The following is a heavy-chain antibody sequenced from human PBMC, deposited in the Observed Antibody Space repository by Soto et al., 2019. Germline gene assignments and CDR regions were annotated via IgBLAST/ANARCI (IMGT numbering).Heavy chain of an antibody. CDR3: ARXGXXXXXXXXXXXXXXXXGMDV. J-gene: IGHJ6*02. CDR1: GGTFSSYA. CDR2: IIPIFGTA. Sequence: QVQLVQSGAEVKKPGSSVKVSCTASGGTFSSYAISWVRQXPGXXXXXXXXIIPIFGTANYAQKFQGRVTITADESTSTAYMELSSLRSXDTAVXXXARXGXXXXXXXXXXXXXXXXGMDVWGQGTTVTVSS. V-gene: IGHV1-69*01.